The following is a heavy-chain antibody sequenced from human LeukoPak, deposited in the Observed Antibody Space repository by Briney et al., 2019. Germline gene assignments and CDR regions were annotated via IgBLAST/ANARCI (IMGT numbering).Heavy chain of an antibody. CDR1: GASISTYY. CDR2: IYYIGSP. CDR3: ARRGESAVAARGGALDI. D-gene: IGHD6-19*01. Sequence: SETLSLTCTVSGASISTYYWSWIRQRPGKGLEWIGSIYYIGSPNYNPSLMSRVTISVDTSKNQLSLKLRSVTAADTAEYYCARRGESAVAARGGALDIWGQGTMVTVSS. V-gene: IGHV4-59*08. J-gene: IGHJ3*02.